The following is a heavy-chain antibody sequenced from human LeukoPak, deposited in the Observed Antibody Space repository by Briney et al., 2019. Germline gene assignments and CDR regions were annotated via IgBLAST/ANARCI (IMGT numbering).Heavy chain of an antibody. CDR2: ISYDGSNK. D-gene: IGHD5-12*01. CDR1: GFTFSSYG. J-gene: IGHJ4*02. V-gene: IGHV3-30*18. Sequence: HTGRSLRLSCAASGFTFSSYGMHWVRQAPGKGLEWVAVISYDGSNKYYADSVKGRFTISRDNSKNTLYLQMNSLRAEDTAVYYCAKSPTLSRGYSGYDYNYFDYWGQGTLVTVSS. CDR3: AKSPTLSRGYSGYDYNYFDY.